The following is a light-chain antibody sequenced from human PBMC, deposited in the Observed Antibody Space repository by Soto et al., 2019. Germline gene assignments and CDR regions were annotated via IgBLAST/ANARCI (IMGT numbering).Light chain of an antibody. Sequence: DIQMTQSPSFMSASVGDRVTITCRASQSVSTWLAWYQQKPGQAPKLLVFEASTLWRGVPSRFSGSGSGTDFTLTISSLQPDDFATYYCQHYDSHRGSFGQGTRLEIK. CDR2: EAS. J-gene: IGKJ2*01. CDR3: QHYDSHRGS. V-gene: IGKV1-5*01. CDR1: QSVSTW.